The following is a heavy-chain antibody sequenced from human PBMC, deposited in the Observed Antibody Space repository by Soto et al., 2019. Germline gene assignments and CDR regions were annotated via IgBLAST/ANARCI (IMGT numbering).Heavy chain of an antibody. CDR2: MSSDETKI. D-gene: IGHD3-10*01. Sequence: QVQLVESGGGVVQPGRSLRLSCAASGFSFSSFAVHWFRQAPGKGLEWVAVMSSDETKINYADSVKGRFTISRDNSKNTMFLQLNGLRPEDTAVYFCEKDRGSGTLRYYGMDVWGQGTTVTVSS. J-gene: IGHJ6*02. CDR3: EKDRGSGTLRYYGMDV. V-gene: IGHV3-30*18. CDR1: GFSFSSFA.